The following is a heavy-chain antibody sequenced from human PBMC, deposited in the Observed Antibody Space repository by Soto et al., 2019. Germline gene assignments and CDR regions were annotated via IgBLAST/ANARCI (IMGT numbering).Heavy chain of an antibody. CDR1: GFTFSSYA. J-gene: IGHJ6*02. CDR3: AKPLQQWLLQGSGVDV. CDR2: ISGSGAST. D-gene: IGHD6-19*01. V-gene: IGHV3-23*01. Sequence: GGSLRLSCAASGFTFSSYAMNWVRQAPGKGLEWVSVISGSGASTYYADSVKGRFTISRDNSKNTLHLQMNSLRAEDTAVYYCAKPLQQWLLQGSGVDVWGQGTTVTVSS.